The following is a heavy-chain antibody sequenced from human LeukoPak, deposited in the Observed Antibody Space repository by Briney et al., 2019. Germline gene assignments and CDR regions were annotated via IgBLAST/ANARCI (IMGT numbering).Heavy chain of an antibody. CDR1: GFTFSTNA. CDR2: ISGSGAST. D-gene: IGHD1-26*01. Sequence: GGSLRLSCLPSGFTFSTNAMSWVRQAPGEGLEWISGISGSGASTYYADSVTGRFTISRDNSRNTLYLQMNSLRGDDTAVYYCAKDVGKWESLHFFDYWGREPWSPSPQ. J-gene: IGHJ4*02. V-gene: IGHV3-23*01. CDR3: AKDVGKWESLHFFDY.